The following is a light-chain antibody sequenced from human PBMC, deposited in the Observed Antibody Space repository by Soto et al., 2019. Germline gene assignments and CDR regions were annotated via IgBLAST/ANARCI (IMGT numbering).Light chain of an antibody. CDR2: EVS. CDR3: SSYTSSSTLV. CDR1: SSDVGGYNY. V-gene: IGLV2-14*01. Sequence: QSALTQPASVSVSPGQSITISCTGTSSDVGGYNYVSWYQQHPGKAPKLMIYEVSNRPSGVSNRFSGSKSGNTASLTISGLQAEDEADYYCSSYTSSSTLVFGTGTKGTVL. J-gene: IGLJ1*01.